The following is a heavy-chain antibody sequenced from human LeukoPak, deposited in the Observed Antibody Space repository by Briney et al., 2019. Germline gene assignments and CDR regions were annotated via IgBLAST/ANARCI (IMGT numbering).Heavy chain of an antibody. CDR3: ARGLGQPYYYYYYMDV. V-gene: IGHV4-34*01. Sequence: KPSETLSLTCAVYGGSFCGYYWSWIRQPPGKGLEWIGEINHSGSTNYNPSLKSRVTISVDTSKNQFSLKLSSVTAADTAVYYCARGLGQPYYYYYYMDVWGKGTTVTVSS. D-gene: IGHD6-13*01. CDR2: INHSGST. J-gene: IGHJ6*03. CDR1: GGSFCGYY.